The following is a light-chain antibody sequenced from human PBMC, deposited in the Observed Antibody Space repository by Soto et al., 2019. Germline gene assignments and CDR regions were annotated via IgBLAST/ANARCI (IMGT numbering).Light chain of an antibody. V-gene: IGLV1-40*01. CDR2: GNN. CDR1: SSNIGSRYD. CDR3: QSYDSRLSGWV. J-gene: IGLJ3*02. Sequence: QLVLTQPPSVSGAPGQTVTISCTGSSSNIGSRYDVHWYQQLPGTAPKLLICGNNNRPSGVPDRFSGSKSGTSASLAITGLQAEDEADYYCQSYDSRLSGWVFGGGTQLTVL.